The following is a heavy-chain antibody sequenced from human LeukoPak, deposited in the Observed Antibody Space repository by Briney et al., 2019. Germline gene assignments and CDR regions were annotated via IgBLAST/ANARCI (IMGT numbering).Heavy chain of an antibody. Sequence: GGSLRLSCTASGFNFSASYMSWIRQSSGGCLEWLSYISPRSYSTYYADSARGRFTISRDNSRNTLLLRMTAVRVDDSAIYYCARGKRTSDFWGQGTRISVSS. J-gene: IGHJ4*02. CDR2: ISPRSYST. CDR3: ARGKRTSDF. CDR1: GFNFSASY. D-gene: IGHD6-25*01. V-gene: IGHV3-11*01.